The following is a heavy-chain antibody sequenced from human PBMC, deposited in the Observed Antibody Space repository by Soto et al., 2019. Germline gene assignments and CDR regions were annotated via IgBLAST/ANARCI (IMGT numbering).Heavy chain of an antibody. D-gene: IGHD2-8*01. Sequence: EVQLLESGGGLVQPGGSLRLSCAASGFTFSSYAMSWVRQAPGKGLEWVSVISGGGGSTYYADSVKGRFTISRNNSKNTLYLQMNSLRAEDTAVYYCAKVGIVLMANPDYWGQGTLVTVSS. J-gene: IGHJ4*02. CDR3: AKVGIVLMANPDY. CDR2: ISGGGGST. CDR1: GFTFSSYA. V-gene: IGHV3-23*01.